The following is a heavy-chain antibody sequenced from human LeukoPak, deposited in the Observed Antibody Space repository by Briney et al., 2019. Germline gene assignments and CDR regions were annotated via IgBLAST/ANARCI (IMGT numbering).Heavy chain of an antibody. CDR1: GFTFSSYG. V-gene: IGHV3-23*01. J-gene: IGHJ5*02. CDR3: AKEANYYDSSGSNWFDP. D-gene: IGHD3-22*01. Sequence: GGTLRLSCAASGFTFSSYGMSWVRQAPGKGLEWVSAISGSGGSTYYADSVKGRFTISRDNSKNTLYLQMNSLRAEDTAVYYCAKEANYYDSSGSNWFDPWGQGTLVTVSS. CDR2: ISGSGGST.